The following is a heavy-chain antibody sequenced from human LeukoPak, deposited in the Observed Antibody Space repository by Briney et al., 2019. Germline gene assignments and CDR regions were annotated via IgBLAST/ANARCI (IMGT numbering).Heavy chain of an antibody. CDR3: ARGKYQLPRFYYYYYGLDV. J-gene: IGHJ6*02. CDR2: ISINGSFI. D-gene: IGHD2-2*01. CDR1: GFTFSDYS. Sequence: PGGSLRLSCAVSGFTFSDYSMNWVRQAPGKGLEWVSSISINGSFIYYADSVKGRFTISRDNAKNSLYLQLNSLRAEDTAVYYCARGKYQLPRFYYYYYGLDVWGQGTTVTVSS. V-gene: IGHV3-21*01.